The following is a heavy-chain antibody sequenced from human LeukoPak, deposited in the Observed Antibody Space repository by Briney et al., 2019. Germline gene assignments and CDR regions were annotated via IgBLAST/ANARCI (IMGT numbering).Heavy chain of an antibody. J-gene: IGHJ5*02. Sequence: GGSLRLSCAASGFTFSSYWMSWVRQAPGKGLEWVAVIWYDGSNKYYADSVKGRFTISRDNSKNTLYLQMNSLRAEDTAVYYCARGPIAAAGTNWFDPWGQGTLVTVSS. D-gene: IGHD6-13*01. V-gene: IGHV3-33*08. CDR2: IWYDGSNK. CDR1: GFTFSSYW. CDR3: ARGPIAAAGTNWFDP.